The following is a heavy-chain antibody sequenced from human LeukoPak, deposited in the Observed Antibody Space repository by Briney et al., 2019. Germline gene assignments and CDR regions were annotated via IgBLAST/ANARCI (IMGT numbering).Heavy chain of an antibody. CDR1: GFTLSSYE. J-gene: IGHJ4*02. D-gene: IGHD5-24*01. V-gene: IGHV3-48*03. CDR2: ISSSGSTI. Sequence: GGSLRLSCAASGFTLSSYEMNWVRQAPGMGLEWVSYISSSGSTIYYADSVKGRFTISRDNAKNSLYLQMNSLRAEDTAVYYCARKERSLQGFDYWGQGTLVTVSS. CDR3: ARKERSLQGFDY.